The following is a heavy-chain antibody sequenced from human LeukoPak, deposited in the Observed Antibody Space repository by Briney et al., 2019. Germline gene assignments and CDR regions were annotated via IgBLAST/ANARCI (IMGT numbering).Heavy chain of an antibody. CDR3: ARESPYCGGGTCYEYYCYGMTS. CDR1: GYTFTSYG. J-gene: IGHJ6*02. CDR2: ISAYNGNT. D-gene: IGHD2-15*01. Sequence: GASVKVSCKASGYTFTSYGISWVRQAPGQGLEWMGWISAYNGNTNYAQKLQGRVTVTTDTSTSTAYMELRSLRSDDTAVYYCARESPYCGGGTCYEYYCYGMTSGAKGPRSPSP. V-gene: IGHV1-18*01.